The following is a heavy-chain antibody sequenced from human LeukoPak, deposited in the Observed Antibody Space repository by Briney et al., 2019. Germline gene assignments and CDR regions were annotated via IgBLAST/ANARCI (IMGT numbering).Heavy chain of an antibody. CDR1: GFSLSDFT. CDR2: LYSGGTT. Sequence: PGGSLRLSCVASGFSLSDFTMNWVRQAPGKGLEWVSSLYSGGTTYYADSMKGRFTISRDNSKNTLYLQMNGLRAEDTAVYYCARANVGGYSGFDYWGQGTLVTVSS. V-gene: IGHV3-53*01. CDR3: ARANVGGYSGFDY. D-gene: IGHD4-23*01. J-gene: IGHJ4*02.